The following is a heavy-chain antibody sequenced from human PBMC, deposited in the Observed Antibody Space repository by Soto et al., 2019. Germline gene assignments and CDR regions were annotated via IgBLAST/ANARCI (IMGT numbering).Heavy chain of an antibody. CDR1: GFTLSNYG. Sequence: EGHLLESGGGLVQPGGSLRLSCAASGFTLSNYGMNWVRQAPGKGLEWVSGIFGGDAPTYTDSVKGRFTISRDNSKNTLFLQMNSLRVEDMAIYHCAGGITGSGWSIWGQGTLVAVSS. CDR2: IFGGDAP. D-gene: IGHD3-10*01. V-gene: IGHV3-23*01. CDR3: AGGITGSGWSI. J-gene: IGHJ4*02.